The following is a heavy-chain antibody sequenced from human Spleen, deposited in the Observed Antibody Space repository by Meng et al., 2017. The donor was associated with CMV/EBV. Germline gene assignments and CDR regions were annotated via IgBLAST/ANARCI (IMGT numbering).Heavy chain of an antibody. CDR3: AGDSTNDDFWSGYKGGTLGFDP. V-gene: IGHV1-69*10. J-gene: IGHJ5*02. CDR2: IIPILDIA. CDR1: YD. D-gene: IGHD3-3*01. Sequence: YDISWVRRGPGQGLGLMGGIIPILDIANYAQNFQGRVTLTADKSTSTSYMELSSLRSDDTAVYYCAGDSTNDDFWSGYKGGTLGFDPWGQGTLVTISS.